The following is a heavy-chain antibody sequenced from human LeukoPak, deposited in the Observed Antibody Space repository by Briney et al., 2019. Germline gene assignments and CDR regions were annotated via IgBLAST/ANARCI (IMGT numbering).Heavy chain of an antibody. V-gene: IGHV4-34*01. CDR3: ARSPGYSYGQIDY. CDR2: INHSGST. J-gene: IGHJ4*02. Sequence: PSETLSLTCAVYGGSFSAYYWSWIRQSPGKGLEWIGEINHSGSTNYNPSLKSRLTISVDTSKNQFSLKLSSVIAADTAVYYCARSPGYSYGQIDYWGQGTLVTVSS. D-gene: IGHD5-18*01. CDR1: GGSFSAYY.